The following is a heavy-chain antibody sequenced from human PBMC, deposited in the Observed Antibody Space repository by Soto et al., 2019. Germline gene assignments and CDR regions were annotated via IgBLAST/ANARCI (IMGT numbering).Heavy chain of an antibody. CDR2: INPHNGVT. CDR3: TSFHSATPYLFDF. V-gene: IGHV1-2*02. J-gene: IGHJ4*02. CDR1: GYNFSYYY. Sequence: ASVKVSCKASGYNFSYYYIHWVRQAPGQGLEWMGWINPHNGVTKYAQKFEGRVTMTRDTSISTAYMELSRPRSDDTAVYFCTSFHSATPYLFDFWGQGTLVTVSS. D-gene: IGHD1-26*01.